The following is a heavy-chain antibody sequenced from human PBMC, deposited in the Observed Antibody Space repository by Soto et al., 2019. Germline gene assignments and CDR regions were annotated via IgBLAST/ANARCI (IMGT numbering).Heavy chain of an antibody. CDR1: GFTFSEYY. CDR3: VRQGYCSSNSCFDAMDV. J-gene: IGHJ6*02. D-gene: IGHD2-2*01. Sequence: GGSLRLSCVASGFTFSEYYMDWVRQAPGRGLEWIGRSRNEANDYIRDYAASVKGRFSVSRDDSKSSFFLQMNGLKTEDTAVYYCVRQGYCSSNSCFDAMDVCGQGTTVTVSS. CDR2: SRNEANDYIR. V-gene: IGHV3-72*01.